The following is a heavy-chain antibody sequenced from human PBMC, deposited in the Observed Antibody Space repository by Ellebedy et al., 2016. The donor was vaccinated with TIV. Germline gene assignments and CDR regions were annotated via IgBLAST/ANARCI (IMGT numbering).Heavy chain of an antibody. J-gene: IGHJ4*02. Sequence: MPSETLSLTCTVSGYSISSGYYWGWVRLPPGKGLEWIGSIYHSENTYHNPSLKSRVTISVDTYKNQFSLKLSSVTAADTAVYYCARARGQDLYGSGSYCTNWGQGEVVTVSS. CDR2: IYHSENT. D-gene: IGHD3-10*01. CDR1: GYSISSGYY. CDR3: ARARGQDLYGSGSYCTN. V-gene: IGHV4-38-2*02.